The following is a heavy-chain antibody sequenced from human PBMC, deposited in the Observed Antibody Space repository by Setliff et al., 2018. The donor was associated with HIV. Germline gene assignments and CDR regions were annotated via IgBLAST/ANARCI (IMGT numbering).Heavy chain of an antibody. D-gene: IGHD2-2*02. CDR3: ARDGYCRTTSCHIDY. J-gene: IGHJ4*02. Sequence: GASVKVSCKASGYTFTGYYMHWVRQAPGQGLEWMGWINPNSGDTNYAQKFQGRVTMTRDTSSTTVYMELRTLTSDDTAVFYCARDGYCRTTSCHIDYWGQGTLVTVSS. V-gene: IGHV1-2*02. CDR1: GYTFTGYY. CDR2: INPNSGDT.